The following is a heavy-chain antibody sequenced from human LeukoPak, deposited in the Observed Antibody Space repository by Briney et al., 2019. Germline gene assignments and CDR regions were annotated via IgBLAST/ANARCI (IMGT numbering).Heavy chain of an antibody. Sequence: GGSLRLSCVASGFTFSSYSMKWVRQAPGKGLERVSYIGTSSSTTHYADSVKGRFTISRDNAKNSLYLQMNSLRAEDSAVYYCARGRTYYYMDVWGKGTTVTVSS. CDR3: ARGRTYYYMDV. CDR2: IGTSSSTT. J-gene: IGHJ6*03. V-gene: IGHV3-48*01. CDR1: GFTFSSYS.